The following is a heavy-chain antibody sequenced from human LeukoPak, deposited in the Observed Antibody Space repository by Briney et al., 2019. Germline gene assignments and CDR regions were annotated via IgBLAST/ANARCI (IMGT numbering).Heavy chain of an antibody. CDR2: IYHSGST. D-gene: IGHD3-22*01. V-gene: IGHV4-59*08. CDR3: ARTVPLHYYDSSGYVNWFDP. Sequence: SETLSLTCTVSGGSISSYYWSWIRQPPGKGLEWIGSIYHSGSTYYNPSLKSRVTISVDTSKNQFSLKLSSVTAADTDVYYCARTVPLHYYDSSGYVNWFDPWGQGTLVTVSS. J-gene: IGHJ5*02. CDR1: GGSISSYY.